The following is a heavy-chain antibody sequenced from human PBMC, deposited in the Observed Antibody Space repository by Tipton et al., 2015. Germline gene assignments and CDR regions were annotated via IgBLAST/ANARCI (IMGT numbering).Heavy chain of an antibody. V-gene: IGHV4-61*01. CDR3: ARGDDATAMATGFDY. CDR2: ISYTDGA. CDR1: GGSVTSGSYY. D-gene: IGHD5-18*01. Sequence: LRLSCTVSGGSVTSGSYYWSWIRQPPGKGLEWIGYISYTDGAHYNPALKSRVTISVDTSKNQFSLTLNSVAAADTAVYYCARGDDATAMATGFDYWGQGALVTVSS. J-gene: IGHJ4*02.